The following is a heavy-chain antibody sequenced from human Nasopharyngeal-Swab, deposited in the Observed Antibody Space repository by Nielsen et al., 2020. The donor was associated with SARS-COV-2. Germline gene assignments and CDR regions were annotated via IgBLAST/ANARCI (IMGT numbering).Heavy chain of an antibody. J-gene: IGHJ6*02. Sequence: GGSLRLSCAASGFTFSSYAMSWVRQAPGKGLEWVSAISGSGGSTYYADSVKGRFTISRDNSKNTLYLQMNSLRAEDTAVYYCAKDYYDSSGYQYYYYGMDVWAKGPRSPSP. CDR1: GFTFSSYA. CDR3: AKDYYDSSGYQYYYYGMDV. V-gene: IGHV3-23*01. D-gene: IGHD3-22*01. CDR2: ISGSGGST.